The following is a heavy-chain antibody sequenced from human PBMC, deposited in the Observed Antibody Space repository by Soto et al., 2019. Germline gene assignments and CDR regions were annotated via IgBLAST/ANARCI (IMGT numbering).Heavy chain of an antibody. D-gene: IGHD3-10*01. V-gene: IGHV4-31*03. CDR3: ARQGFGVLQGLVDV. J-gene: IGHJ6*02. CDR1: GGSISSGGYY. Sequence: SETLSLTCTVSGGSISSGGYYWSWIRQHPGKGLEWIGYIYYSGSTYYNPSLKSRVTISVDTSKNQFSLKLSSVTAADTAVYYCARQGFGVLQGLVDVWGQGTTVTVSS. CDR2: IYYSGST.